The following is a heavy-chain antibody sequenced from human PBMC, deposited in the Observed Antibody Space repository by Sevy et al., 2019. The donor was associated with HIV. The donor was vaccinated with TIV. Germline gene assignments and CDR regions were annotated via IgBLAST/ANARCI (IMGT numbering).Heavy chain of an antibody. CDR2: LFYSGST. V-gene: IGHV4-59*01. CDR1: GGCINNYY. D-gene: IGHD6-13*01. CDR3: ARGIAAPRGMDV. Sequence: SETLSLTCTVSGGCINNYYWSWIRQPPGKGLEWIGYLFYSGSTNYNPSLQSRVTISVETTKNLVSLKVRSVTAADTAVYYCARGIAAPRGMDVWGQGSTVTVSS. J-gene: IGHJ6*02.